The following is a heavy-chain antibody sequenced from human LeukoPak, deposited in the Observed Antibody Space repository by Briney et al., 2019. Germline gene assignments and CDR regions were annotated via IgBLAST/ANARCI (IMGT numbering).Heavy chain of an antibody. Sequence: GGSLRLSCAASGFTFSNYWMSWVRQAPGKGLEWVGRARSKARNYATAYAASVKGRFTISRDDSKNTAYLQMNSLKTEDTAVYYCAIVVLPAAMDEWFDPWGQGTLATVSS. CDR1: GFTFSNYW. V-gene: IGHV3-73*01. J-gene: IGHJ5*02. CDR2: ARSKARNYAT. D-gene: IGHD2-2*01. CDR3: AIVVLPAAMDEWFDP.